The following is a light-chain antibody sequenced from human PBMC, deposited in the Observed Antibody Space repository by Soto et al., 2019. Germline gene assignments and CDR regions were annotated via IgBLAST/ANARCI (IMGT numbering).Light chain of an antibody. Sequence: EIVLTQSPGTLSLSPGERATLSCRASQSLTNNYFAWYQQKPGRALRLLIDGASTRATGIPDRVSGSGSGTGLTLTISRLEPEDVAVYYCQQYEAVVTFGQGTKVE. V-gene: IGKV3-20*01. CDR1: QSLTNNY. CDR3: QQYEAVVT. CDR2: GAS. J-gene: IGKJ1*01.